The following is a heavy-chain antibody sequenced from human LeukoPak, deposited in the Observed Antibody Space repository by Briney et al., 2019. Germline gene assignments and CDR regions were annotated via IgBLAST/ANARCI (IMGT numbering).Heavy chain of an antibody. V-gene: IGHV3-23*01. J-gene: IGHJ4*02. CDR1: GFTFSSYA. CDR3: AKTSRRVRGVISFDY. D-gene: IGHD3-10*01. Sequence: GGSLRLSCAASGFTFSSYAMSWVRQAPGKGLEWVSAISGSGGSTYYADSVEGRFTISRDNSKNTLYLQMNSLRAEDTAVYYCAKTSRRVRGVISFDYWGQGTLVTVSS. CDR2: ISGSGGST.